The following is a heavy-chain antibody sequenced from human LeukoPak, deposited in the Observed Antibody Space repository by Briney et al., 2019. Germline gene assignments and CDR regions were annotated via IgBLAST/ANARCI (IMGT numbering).Heavy chain of an antibody. D-gene: IGHD2-2*02. CDR3: ASRGLGYCSSTSCYTGGYLFDY. CDR1: GGTFSSYA. Sequence: ASVKVSCQSSGGTFSSYAISWLRQAPGQGLEWMGGIIPIFGTANYAQKFQGRVTITADESTSTAYMELSSLRSEDTAVYYCASRGLGYCSSTSCYTGGYLFDYWGQGTLVTFPS. V-gene: IGHV1-69*01. J-gene: IGHJ4*02. CDR2: IIPIFGTA.